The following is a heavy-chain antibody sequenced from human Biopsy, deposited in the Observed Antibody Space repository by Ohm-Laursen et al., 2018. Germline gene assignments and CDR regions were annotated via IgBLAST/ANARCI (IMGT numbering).Heavy chain of an antibody. V-gene: IGHV4-59*08. J-gene: IGHJ3*02. Sequence: TLSLTCTVSGGSISGSSWSWIRQAPGRGLEWVGYISYSGSTSNNPSLKSRITISVDTSKNQISLKVTSVTAADTAAYYCAKHGSGWTGDDALHIWGQGTMVTVSS. D-gene: IGHD6-19*01. CDR1: GGSISGSS. CDR2: ISYSGST. CDR3: AKHGSGWTGDDALHI.